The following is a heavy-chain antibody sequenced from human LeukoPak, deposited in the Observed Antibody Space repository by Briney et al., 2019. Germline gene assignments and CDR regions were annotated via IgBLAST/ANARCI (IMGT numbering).Heavy chain of an antibody. CDR1: GGPISSYY. V-gene: IGHV4-4*07. J-gene: IGHJ4*02. CDR2: IYTSGST. D-gene: IGHD5-18*01. Sequence: SETLSLTCTVSGGPISSYYWSWIRQPAGKGLEWIGRIYTSGSTNYNPSLKSRVTMSVDTSKNQFSLKLSSVTAADTAVYYCARAVDTAMVNYFDYWGQGTLVTVSS. CDR3: ARAVDTAMVNYFDY.